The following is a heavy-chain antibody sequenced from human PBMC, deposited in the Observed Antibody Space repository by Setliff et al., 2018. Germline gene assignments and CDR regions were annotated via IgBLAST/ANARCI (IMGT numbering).Heavy chain of an antibody. CDR2: IYHGGTT. Sequence: KASETLSLTCGVSGYSIRNGYYWAWIRQPPGKGLEWIGSIYHGGTTYYSPSLKTRVTMSVDPSKNQFSLHLSSVTAADTAIYYCARHSSWGTVTDRLHYNFFDFWGQGTLVTAPQ. CDR1: GYSIRNGYY. D-gene: IGHD3-10*01. CDR3: ARHSSWGTVTDRLHYNFFDF. V-gene: IGHV4-38-2*01. J-gene: IGHJ4*02.